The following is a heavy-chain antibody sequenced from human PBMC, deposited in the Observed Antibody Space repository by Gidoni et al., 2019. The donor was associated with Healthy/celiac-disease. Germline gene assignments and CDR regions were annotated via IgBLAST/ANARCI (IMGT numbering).Heavy chain of an antibody. V-gene: IGHV3-11*05. CDR2: ISSSSSYT. CDR1: GFTFSAYY. Sequence: QVQLVEPGGGLVKPAGSLRLSCADAGFTFSAYYIRWIRQAPGKGLEWVSYISSSSSYTNYADSVKGRFTISRDNAKNSLYLKMNSLRAEDTAVYYCARDLAYIYGSGMYYYYGMDVWGQGTTVTVSS. D-gene: IGHD3-10*01. J-gene: IGHJ6*02. CDR3: ARDLAYIYGSGMYYYYGMDV.